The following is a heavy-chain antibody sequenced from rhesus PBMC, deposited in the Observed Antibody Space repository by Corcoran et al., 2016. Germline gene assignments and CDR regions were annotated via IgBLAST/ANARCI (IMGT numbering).Heavy chain of an antibody. CDR1: GFTFSSYE. Sequence: DVQLVESGGGLVKPGGSLRLSCVASGFTFSSYEMHWVRQAPGKGLEWVSVINEIVGTIYYAYSVKGRFTISKENAKNSLFLQMNSLRAEDTAVYYCTGKLELRDYGLDSWGQGVVVTVSS. J-gene: IGHJ6*01. CDR2: INEIVGTI. CDR3: TGKLELRDYGLDS. D-gene: IGHD1-26*01. V-gene: IGHV3-100*02.